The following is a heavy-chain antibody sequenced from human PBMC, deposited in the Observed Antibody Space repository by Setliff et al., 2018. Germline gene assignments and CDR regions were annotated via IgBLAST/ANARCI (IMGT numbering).Heavy chain of an antibody. CDR2: IDPSGNT. J-gene: IGHJ4*02. D-gene: IGHD3-10*01. CDR1: GGSISRYH. Sequence: SETLSLTCTVSGGSISRYHWSWIRQPAGRGLEWIGHIDPSGNTNYHPSLKSRVTISGDTSKNQFSLKLTSVTAADTAVYFCARSLGSGSYYNSRPFYSDYWGQGTLVTVSS. V-gene: IGHV4-4*07. CDR3: ARSLGSGSYYNSRPFYSDY.